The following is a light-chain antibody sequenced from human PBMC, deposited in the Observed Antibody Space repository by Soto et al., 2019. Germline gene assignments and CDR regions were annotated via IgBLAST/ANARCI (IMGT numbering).Light chain of an antibody. Sequence: DIQMTQSPSSLSASVGDRVTITCRASQSISSYLNWYQQKPGKAPKLLIYDVSTLESGVPSRFSGSASGTEFTLTISSLQPDDFATYYCQQHTFGQGTDLEIK. CDR1: QSISSY. CDR3: QQHT. J-gene: IGKJ2*01. CDR2: DVS. V-gene: IGKV1-39*01.